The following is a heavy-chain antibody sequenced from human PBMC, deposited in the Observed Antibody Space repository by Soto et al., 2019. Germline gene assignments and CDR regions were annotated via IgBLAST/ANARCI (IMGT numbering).Heavy chain of an antibody. CDR3: ARGLSGWYFVKYIWFDP. Sequence: QVQLVQSGAAVKKPGASVKVSCKASGYTFTSYDINWVRQATGQGLEWMGWMNPNSGNTGYAQKFQGRVTMTRNTSIITAYLELSSLRSEDTAVYYCARGLSGWYFVKYIWFDPWGQGTLVTVSS. CDR1: GYTFTSYD. CDR2: MNPNSGNT. D-gene: IGHD6-19*01. V-gene: IGHV1-8*01. J-gene: IGHJ5*02.